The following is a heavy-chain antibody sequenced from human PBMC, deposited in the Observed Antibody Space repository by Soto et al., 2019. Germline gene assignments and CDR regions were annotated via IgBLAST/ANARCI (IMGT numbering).Heavy chain of an antibody. Sequence: VGSLRHSCAGSGFPFSAFVMSWVRQAPGKGLEWVSSITGSGGTTYYADSVKGHVTISADKSINTAYLQWSSLKASDTAMYYCARLQVVMELYGMDVWGQGTTVTVSS. CDR1: GFPFSAFV. V-gene: IGHV3-23*01. J-gene: IGHJ6*02. D-gene: IGHD3-22*01. CDR3: ARLQVVMELYGMDV. CDR2: ITGSGGTT.